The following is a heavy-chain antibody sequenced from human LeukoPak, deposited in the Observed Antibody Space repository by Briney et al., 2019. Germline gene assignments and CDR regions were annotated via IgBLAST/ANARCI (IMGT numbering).Heavy chain of an antibody. J-gene: IGHJ4*02. D-gene: IGHD5-18*01. CDR2: IYQSGTT. V-gene: IGHV4-38-2*02. Sequence: SETLSLTCTVSGFSISSGHYWGWVRQPPGAGLEWIGSIYQSGTTYYNPSLKSRVTTSVDMSKNQFSLRLRPVTAADTAVYYCARIFIRNGYSSYFDCWGQGTLVTVSS. CDR3: ARIFIRNGYSSYFDC. CDR1: GFSISSGHY.